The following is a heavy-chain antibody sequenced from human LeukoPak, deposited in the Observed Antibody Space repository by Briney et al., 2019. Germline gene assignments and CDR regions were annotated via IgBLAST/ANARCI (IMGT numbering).Heavy chain of an antibody. V-gene: IGHV4-34*01. Sequence: SETLSLTCAVSGGSFSGYYWTWIRQPPGKGLEWIGEINHSGSANYNPSLMSRVTISLDTSKNHFSLNLSSVTAADTAVYYCATEYCSSTSCYLNYWGQGTLVTVSS. CDR2: INHSGSA. D-gene: IGHD2-2*01. J-gene: IGHJ4*02. CDR3: ATEYCSSTSCYLNY. CDR1: GGSFSGYY.